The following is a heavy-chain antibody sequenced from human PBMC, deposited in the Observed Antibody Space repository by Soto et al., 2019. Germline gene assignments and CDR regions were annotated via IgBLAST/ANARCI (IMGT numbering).Heavy chain of an antibody. D-gene: IGHD4-4*01. CDR1: GLAFSTYW. J-gene: IGHJ4*02. CDR3: ATIGDVTFHY. Sequence: EVQLVESGGGLVQPGGSLRLSCTTSGLAFSTYWMAWVRQAPGKGLEWVGNTKPDETETYYADSVEGRFTISRDNAKNSLYLQMNSLSVGDTAVYYCATIGDVTFHYWGQGTPVTVSS. CDR2: TKPDETET. V-gene: IGHV3-7*02.